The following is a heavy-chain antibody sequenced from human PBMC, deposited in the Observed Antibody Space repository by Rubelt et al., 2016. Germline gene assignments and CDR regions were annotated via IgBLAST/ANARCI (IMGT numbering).Heavy chain of an antibody. D-gene: IGHD3-10*01. Sequence: TIYYADSVKGRFTISRDNAKNSLYLQMNSLRAEDTALYYCARVVGNSPLETDGMDVWGQGTTVTVSS. CDR2: TI. CDR3: ARVVGNSPLETDGMDV. J-gene: IGHJ6*02. V-gene: IGHV3-48*01.